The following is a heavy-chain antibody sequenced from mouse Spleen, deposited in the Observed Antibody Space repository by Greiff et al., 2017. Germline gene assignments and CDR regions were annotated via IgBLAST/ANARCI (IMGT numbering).Heavy chain of an antibody. D-gene: IGHD3-1*01. J-gene: IGHJ2*01. CDR3: ARSGDVGYFDY. V-gene: IGHV1-76*01. CDR1: GYTFTDYY. CDR2: IYPGSGNT. Sequence: QVQLQQSGAELVRPGASVKLSCKASGYTFTDYYINWVKQRPGQGLEWIARIYPGSGNTYYNEKFKGKATLTAEKSSSTAYMQLSSLTSEDSAVYFCARSGDVGYFDYWGQGTTLTVSS.